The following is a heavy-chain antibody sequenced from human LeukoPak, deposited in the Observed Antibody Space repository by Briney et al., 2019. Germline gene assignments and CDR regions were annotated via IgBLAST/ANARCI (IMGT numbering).Heavy chain of an antibody. Sequence: GGSLRLSCAASGFIFSSYSMNWVRQAPGKGLEWVSSISTSSSYIYYADSVKGRFTISRDNSKNTLYLQMNSLRAEDTAVYYCAREYFDYWGQGTLVTVSS. V-gene: IGHV3-21*01. CDR1: GFIFSSYS. CDR3: AREYFDY. J-gene: IGHJ4*02. CDR2: ISTSSSYI.